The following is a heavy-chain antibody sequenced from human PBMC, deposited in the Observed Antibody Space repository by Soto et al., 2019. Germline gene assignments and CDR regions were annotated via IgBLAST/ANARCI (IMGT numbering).Heavy chain of an antibody. Sequence: QVQLQETGPGLVKPSQTLSLTCTVSGGSISSGGYYWSWIRQHPGKGLEWIGYIYYSGSTYYNPSLKSRVTISVDTSKNQFPLKLSSVTAADTAVYYCARDRPRRWGTVTNWFDPWGQGTLVTVSS. CDR2: IYYSGST. CDR3: ARDRPRRWGTVTNWFDP. J-gene: IGHJ5*02. V-gene: IGHV4-31*03. D-gene: IGHD4-17*01. CDR1: GGSISSGGYY.